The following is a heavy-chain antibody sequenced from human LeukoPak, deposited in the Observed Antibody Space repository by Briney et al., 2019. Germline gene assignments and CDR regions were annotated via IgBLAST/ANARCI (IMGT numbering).Heavy chain of an antibody. CDR2: IYYSGST. Sequence: SETLSLTCTVSGGSISSGSYYWGWIRQPPGKGLEWIGSIYYSGSTYYNPSLKSRVTISVDTSKNQFSLKLSSVTAADTAVYYCVRGVRSSGWPRAFDYWGQGTLVTVSS. CDR1: GGSISSGSYY. CDR3: VRGVRSSGWPRAFDY. D-gene: IGHD6-19*01. V-gene: IGHV4-39*07. J-gene: IGHJ4*02.